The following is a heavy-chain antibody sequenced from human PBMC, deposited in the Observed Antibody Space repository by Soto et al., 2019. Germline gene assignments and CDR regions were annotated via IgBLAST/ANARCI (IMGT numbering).Heavy chain of an antibody. V-gene: IGHV3-23*01. CDR3: AKFFVETGGSSGWPWTFHY. J-gene: IGHJ4*02. D-gene: IGHD6-25*01. CDR1: GFTFSSYA. CDR2: ISGSGGTT. Sequence: EVQLLESGGGLVQPGRSLRLSCAASGFTFSSYAMSWVRQAPGKGLEWVSAISGSGGTTYYAASVKGRFTISRDNSKNKRFLEMNSLRAEYTAVYYWAKFFVETGGSSGWPWTFHYWGQGTLVTVSS.